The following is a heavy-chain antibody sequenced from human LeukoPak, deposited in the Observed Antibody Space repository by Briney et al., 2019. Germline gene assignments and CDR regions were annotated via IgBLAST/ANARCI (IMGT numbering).Heavy chain of an antibody. Sequence: PGGSLRLSCAASGFTFASYGMNWVRQAPGKGLEGVAFIRYVGTNQYYADSVKCRFTISRDNSKNTLYLQMNSLGGEDTAVYYCAKAGDFWSGYLYYFDYWGQGTLVTVSS. V-gene: IGHV3-30*02. CDR3: AKAGDFWSGYLYYFDY. J-gene: IGHJ4*02. CDR1: GFTFASYG. D-gene: IGHD3-3*01. CDR2: IRYVGTNQ.